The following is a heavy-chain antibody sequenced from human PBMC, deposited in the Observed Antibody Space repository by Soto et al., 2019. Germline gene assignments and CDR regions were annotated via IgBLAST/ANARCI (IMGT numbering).Heavy chain of an antibody. Sequence: SETLSLTCSVSGASIRSGGYYWSWLRQSPGKGLEWIGHIYYTGSTFYSPSLKSRLTISLDTSKNQFSLDLRSVTAADTAMYYCARIEMASIKWGQGTLATVSS. CDR3: ARIEMASIK. V-gene: IGHV4-31*03. CDR1: GASIRSGGYY. J-gene: IGHJ4*02. CDR2: IYYTGST.